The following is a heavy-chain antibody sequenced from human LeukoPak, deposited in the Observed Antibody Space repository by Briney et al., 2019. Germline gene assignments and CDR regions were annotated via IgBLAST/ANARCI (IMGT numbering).Heavy chain of an antibody. CDR1: DFVFSDYY. V-gene: IGHV3-11*01. CDR2: IGSSGNSI. Sequence: GGSLRLSCVASDFVFSDYYMSWVRQAPGKGLEWVSYIGSSGNSIYYADSVKGRFTISRDNAKNSLYLQMNSLRAEDTAVYYCAREMEGDYGSGTFFDLWGQGNMVTVSS. CDR3: AREMEGDYGSGTFFDL. D-gene: IGHD3-10*01. J-gene: IGHJ4*02.